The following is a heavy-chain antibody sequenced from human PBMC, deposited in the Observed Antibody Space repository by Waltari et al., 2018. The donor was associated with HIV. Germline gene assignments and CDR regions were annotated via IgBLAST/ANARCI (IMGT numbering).Heavy chain of an antibody. Sequence: EVLLVASGGGLVQPGGSLRLSRTASGFMFTSYWMSWVRQAPGKGLEWVANIKQDGSEKYYVDSVKGRFTISRDNAKNSLYLQMNSLRAEDTAMYYCATSRTFDYWGQGTLVTVSS. CDR3: ATSRTFDY. V-gene: IGHV3-7*01. CDR1: GFMFTSYW. J-gene: IGHJ4*02. D-gene: IGHD2-2*01. CDR2: IKQDGSEK.